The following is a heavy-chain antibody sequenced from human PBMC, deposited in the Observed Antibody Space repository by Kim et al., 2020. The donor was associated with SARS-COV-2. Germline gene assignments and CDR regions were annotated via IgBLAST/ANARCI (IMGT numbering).Heavy chain of an antibody. CDR2: INPSSGTT. V-gene: IGHV1-46*01. CDR1: GYSFTSYY. Sequence: ASVKVSCKASGYSFTSYYLHWVRQAPGQGLEWMGTINPSSGTTAYIQKFQGRVTMTRDTSTRTVFMELSSLRSEDTAVYYCARDLYSSSGGYYYAMDVWGQGTTVTVSS. J-gene: IGHJ6*02. CDR3: ARDLYSSSGGYYYAMDV. D-gene: IGHD6-6*01.